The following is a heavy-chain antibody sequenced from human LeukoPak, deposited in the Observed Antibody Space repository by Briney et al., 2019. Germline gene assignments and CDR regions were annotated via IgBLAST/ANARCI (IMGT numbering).Heavy chain of an antibody. J-gene: IGHJ4*02. V-gene: IGHV4-61*02. D-gene: IGHD4-11*01. CDR1: GGSISSGSYY. CDR2: IYTSGST. Sequence: SETLSLTCTVSGGSISSGSYYWSWIRQPAGKGLEWIGRIYTSGSTNYNPSLKSRVTISVDTSKNQFSLKLSSVTAADTAVYYCAREALRGYSNYDYFDYWGQGTLVTVSS. CDR3: AREALRGYSNYDYFDY.